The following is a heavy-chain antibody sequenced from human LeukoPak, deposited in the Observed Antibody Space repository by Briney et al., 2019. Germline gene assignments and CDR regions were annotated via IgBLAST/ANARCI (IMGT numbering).Heavy chain of an antibody. Sequence: TGGSLRLSCAASGFTFSSYSMNWVRQAPGKGLEWVSSISSSSSYIYYADSVKGRFTISRDNAKNSLYLQMNSLRAEDTAVYYCARGRGYCSSTSCQNWFDPWGQGTLVTVSS. CDR2: ISSSSSYI. CDR3: ARGRGYCSSTSCQNWFDP. D-gene: IGHD2-2*01. CDR1: GFTFSSYS. J-gene: IGHJ5*02. V-gene: IGHV3-21*01.